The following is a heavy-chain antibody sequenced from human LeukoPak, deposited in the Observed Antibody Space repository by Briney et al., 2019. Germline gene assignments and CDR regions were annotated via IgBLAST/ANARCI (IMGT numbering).Heavy chain of an antibody. D-gene: IGHD2-2*01. CDR3: AKDPSELLSYDYYYYYGMDV. Sequence: GGSLRLSCAASGFTFSSYGMHWVRQAPGKGLEWVAVISYDGGNKYYADSVKGRFTISRDNSKNTLYLQMNSLRAEDTAVYYCAKDPSELLSYDYYYYYGMDVWGQGTTVTVSS. V-gene: IGHV3-30*18. CDR2: ISYDGGNK. J-gene: IGHJ6*02. CDR1: GFTFSSYG.